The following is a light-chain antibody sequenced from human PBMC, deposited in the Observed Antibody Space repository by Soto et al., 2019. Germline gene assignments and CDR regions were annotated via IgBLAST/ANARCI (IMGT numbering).Light chain of an antibody. CDR3: QSYDSSLSGSGV. Sequence: QSVLAHPPSVSGAQGQRVTISCTGSSSNIGAGYDVHWYQQLPGTAPKLLIYGNSNRPSGVPDRFSGSKSGTSASLAITGLQAEDEADYYCQSYDSSLSGSGVFGGGTKVTVL. J-gene: IGLJ2*01. CDR2: GNS. V-gene: IGLV1-40*01. CDR1: SSNIGAGYD.